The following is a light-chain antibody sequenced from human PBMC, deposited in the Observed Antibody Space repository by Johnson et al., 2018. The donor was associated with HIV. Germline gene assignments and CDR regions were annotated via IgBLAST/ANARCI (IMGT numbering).Light chain of an antibody. CDR3: GTWDSSLRAGDNYV. CDR1: SSNIGINY. CDR2: DNN. J-gene: IGLJ1*01. V-gene: IGLV1-51*01. Sequence: QSVLTQPPSVSAAPGQKVTISCSGSSSNIGINYVSWYQQLPGTAPKLLIYDNNKRPSGIPDRFSGSKSGTSATLGITGPQTGDEADYYCGTWDSSLRAGDNYVFGTGTKVTVL.